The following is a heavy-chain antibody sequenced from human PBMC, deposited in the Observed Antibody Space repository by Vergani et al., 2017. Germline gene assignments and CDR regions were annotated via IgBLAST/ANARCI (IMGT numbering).Heavy chain of an antibody. CDR3: AIHVTQDYYNDSNCFDY. V-gene: IGHV4-39*01. D-gene: IGHD3-22*01. J-gene: IGHJ4*02. CDR1: GGSFFNSRYY. Sequence: QLQLQESGPGLVKPSGTLSLTCSVTGGSFFNSRYYWGWIRQPPGKGLEWIGSMDDNGRAYYTPSLRRRVAISIDTSKIQFSLKLYSLTAADTAIYYCAIHVTQDYYNDSNCFDYWGLGTLVTVSS. CDR2: MDDNGRA.